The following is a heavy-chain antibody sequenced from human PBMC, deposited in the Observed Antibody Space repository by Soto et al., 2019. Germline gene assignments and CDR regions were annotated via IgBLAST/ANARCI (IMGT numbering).Heavy chain of an antibody. D-gene: IGHD6-6*01. Sequence: GESLKISCKGSGYSFTSYWIGWVRQMPGKGLEWMGIIYPGDSDTRYSPSFQGQVAISADKSISTAYLQWSSLKASDTAMYYCAGTSSSSRFYYYGMDVWGQGTTVTVSS. V-gene: IGHV5-51*01. J-gene: IGHJ6*02. CDR3: AGTSSSSRFYYYGMDV. CDR2: IYPGDSDT. CDR1: GYSFTSYW.